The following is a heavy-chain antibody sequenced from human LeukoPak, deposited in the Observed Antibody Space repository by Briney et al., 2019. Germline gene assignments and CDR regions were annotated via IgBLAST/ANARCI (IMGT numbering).Heavy chain of an antibody. CDR1: GFTFSSYS. V-gene: IGHV3-48*01. Sequence: PGGSLRLSCAVSGFTFSSYSMNWVRQAPGKWLEWVSYISSRSSTIYYADSVKGRFTISRDNANNSLYLQMNSLRAEDRAVYYCARNMICSSTTSCYRAGLDYWGQGTLVSVSS. J-gene: IGHJ4*02. D-gene: IGHD2-2*01. CDR2: ISSRSSTI. CDR3: ARNMICSSTTSCYRAGLDY.